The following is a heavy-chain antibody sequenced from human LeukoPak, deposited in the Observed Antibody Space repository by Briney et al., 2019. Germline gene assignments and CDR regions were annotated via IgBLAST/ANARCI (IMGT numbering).Heavy chain of an antibody. CDR2: IYYSGGT. CDR3: ARDSEGGIDY. D-gene: IGHD3-16*01. CDR1: GGSISSSSYY. V-gene: IGHV4-39*07. Sequence: PSETLSLTCTVSGGSISSSSYYWGWIRQPPGKGLECIGSIYYSGGTYYNPSLKSRLTLSVDTSKNLFSLKLSSVTAADTAVYYCARDSEGGIDYWGQGTLVTVSS. J-gene: IGHJ4*02.